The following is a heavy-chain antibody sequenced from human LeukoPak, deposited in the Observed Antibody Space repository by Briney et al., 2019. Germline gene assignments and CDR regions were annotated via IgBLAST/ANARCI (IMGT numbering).Heavy chain of an antibody. CDR2: INHSGST. Sequence: PSETLSLTCAVYGGSFSGYYWWWIRQPPGKGLEWIGEINHSGSTNYNPSLKSRVTISVDTSKNQFSLKLSSVTAADTAVYYCARGAGYCSSTSCYFDYWGQGTLVTVSS. D-gene: IGHD2-2*03. V-gene: IGHV4-34*01. CDR1: GGSFSGYY. CDR3: ARGAGYCSSTSCYFDY. J-gene: IGHJ4*02.